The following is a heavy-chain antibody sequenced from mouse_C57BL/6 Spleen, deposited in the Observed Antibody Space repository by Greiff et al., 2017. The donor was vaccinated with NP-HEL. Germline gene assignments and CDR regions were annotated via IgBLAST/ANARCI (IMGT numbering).Heavy chain of an antibody. D-gene: IGHD1-3*01. CDR1: GYTFTSYW. V-gene: IGHV1-50*01. J-gene: IGHJ2*01. CDR3: ARSGDRFDY. CDR2: IDPSDSYT. Sequence: QVQLQQSGAELVKPGASVKLSCKASGYTFTSYWMQWVKQRPGQGLEWIGEIDPSDSYTNYNQKFKGKATLTVDTSSSTAYMQLSSLTSEDSAVYYCARSGDRFDYWGQGTTLTVSS.